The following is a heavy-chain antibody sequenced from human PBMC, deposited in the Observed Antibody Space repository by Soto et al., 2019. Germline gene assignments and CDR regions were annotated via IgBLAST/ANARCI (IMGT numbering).Heavy chain of an antibody. J-gene: IGHJ4*02. CDR1: GGTFSSYA. V-gene: IGHV1-69*06. Sequence: SVKVSCKASGGTFSSYAISWVRQAPGQGLEWMGGIIPIFGTANYAQKFQGRVTITADKSTSTAYMELSSLRSEDTAVYYCANVGVCGGDCYSGPHFDYWGQGTLVTVSS. CDR2: IIPIFGTA. CDR3: ANVGVCGGDCYSGPHFDY. D-gene: IGHD2-21*02.